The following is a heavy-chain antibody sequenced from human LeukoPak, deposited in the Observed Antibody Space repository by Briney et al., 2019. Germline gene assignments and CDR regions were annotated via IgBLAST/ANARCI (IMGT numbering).Heavy chain of an antibody. D-gene: IGHD6-19*01. CDR2: ISSSGSTI. CDR3: ARDLAVAGKGPGDY. V-gene: IGHV3-48*03. J-gene: IGHJ4*02. Sequence: GGSLRLSCAASGFTFSSYEMNWVRQAPGKGLEWVSYISSSGSTIYYADSVKGRFTISRDNAKNSLYLQMNSLRAEDTAVYYCARDLAVAGKGPGDYWGQGTLVTVSS. CDR1: GFTFSSYE.